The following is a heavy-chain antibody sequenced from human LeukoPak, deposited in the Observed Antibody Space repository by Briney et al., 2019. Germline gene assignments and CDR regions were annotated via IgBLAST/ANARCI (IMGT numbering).Heavy chain of an antibody. CDR1: GGSISSYY. D-gene: IGHD3/OR15-3a*01. Sequence: PSETLSVTCTVSGGSISSYYWSWIRQPPGKGLEWIGCIYSRGSTNYNSSLKTRVTISVDTSKNQYSLKVSSVTVADTAAYYCVGHDFWTGPDYWGQGALVTVSS. CDR3: VGHDFWTGPDY. CDR2: IYSRGST. V-gene: IGHV4-4*09. J-gene: IGHJ4*02.